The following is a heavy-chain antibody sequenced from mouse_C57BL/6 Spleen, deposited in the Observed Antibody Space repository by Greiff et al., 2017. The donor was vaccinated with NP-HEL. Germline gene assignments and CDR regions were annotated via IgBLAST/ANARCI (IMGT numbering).Heavy chain of an antibody. D-gene: IGHD1-1*01. CDR3: ARPPYYYGSSYYAMDY. CDR1: GFTFSDYG. V-gene: IGHV5-17*01. J-gene: IGHJ4*01. CDR2: ISSGSSTI. Sequence: EVKLVESGGGLVKPGGSLKLSCAASGFTFSDYGMHWVRQAPEKGLEWVAYISSGSSTIYYADTVKGRFTISRDNAKNTLFLQMTSLRSEDTAMYYCARPPYYYGSSYYAMDYWGQGTSVTVSS.